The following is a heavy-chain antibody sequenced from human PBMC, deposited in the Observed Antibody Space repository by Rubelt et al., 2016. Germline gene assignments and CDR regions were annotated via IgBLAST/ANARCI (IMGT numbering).Heavy chain of an antibody. CDR1: DASISSYY. CDR2: IYYSGST. D-gene: IGHD1-26*01. CDR3: ARAAGSGSYYFWAFDI. J-gene: IGHJ3*02. Sequence: QEPLQESGPGLVKPSETLSLTCTVSDASISSYYWSWIRQPPGKGLEWIGSIYYSGSTYYNASLKSRVTIYVDTSKNQFSRKLSSVPGADTAVDYCARAAGSGSYYFWAFDIWGQGTMVTVSS. V-gene: IGHV4-59*12.